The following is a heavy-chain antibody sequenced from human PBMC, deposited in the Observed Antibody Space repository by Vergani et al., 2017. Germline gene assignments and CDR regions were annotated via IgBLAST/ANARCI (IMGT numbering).Heavy chain of an antibody. J-gene: IGHJ4*02. CDR2: ISAYNGNT. V-gene: IGHV1-18*01. D-gene: IGHD1-14*01. CDR3: ARVVQGYDRGGDFDY. Sequence: QVQLVQSGAEVKKPGASVKVSCKASGYTFTSYGISWVRQAPGQGLEWMGWISAYNGNTNNAQKLQGRVTMSTDTATSTAYMELRSLRSYDTAVYYCARVVQGYDRGGDFDYWGQGTLVTVSS. CDR1: GYTFTSYG.